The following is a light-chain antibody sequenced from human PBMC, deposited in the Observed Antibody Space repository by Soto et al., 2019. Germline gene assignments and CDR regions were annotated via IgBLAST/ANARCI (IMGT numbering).Light chain of an antibody. Sequence: DIQMTQSPSTLSASVGDRVSITCRASQNVNGWLAWYQQKPGKAPNLLIYDVSTLESGVPSRFSGSGSETEFTLTISSLQPDDFATYYCQQYNDYSTFGQGTKVEVK. CDR3: QQYNDYST. J-gene: IGKJ1*01. CDR2: DVS. CDR1: QNVNGW. V-gene: IGKV1-5*01.